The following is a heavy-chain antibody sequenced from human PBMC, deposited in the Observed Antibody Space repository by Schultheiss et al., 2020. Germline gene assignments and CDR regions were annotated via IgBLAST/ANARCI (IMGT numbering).Heavy chain of an antibody. CDR3: VSGPGGGWYTSWFDP. CDR2: IYTSGST. J-gene: IGHJ5*02. D-gene: IGHD6-19*01. CDR1: GGSFSGYY. Sequence: SETLSLTCAVYGGSFSGYYWSWIRQPPGKGLEWIGRIYTSGSTNYNPSLKSRVTISVDTSKNQFSLKLSSVTAADTAVYYCVSGPGGGWYTSWFDPWGQGTLVTVYS. V-gene: IGHV4-59*10.